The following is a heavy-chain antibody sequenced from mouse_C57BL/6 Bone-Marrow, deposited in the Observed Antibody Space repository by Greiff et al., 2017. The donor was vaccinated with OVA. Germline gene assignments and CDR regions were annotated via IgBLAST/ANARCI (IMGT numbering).Heavy chain of an antibody. V-gene: IGHV14-3*01. CDR3: ARSRYYGSFYAMDY. J-gene: IGHJ4*01. CDR2: IDPANGNT. Sequence: VHVKQSVAELVRPGASVKLSCTASGFNIKNTYMHWVKQRPEQGLEWIGRIDPANGNTKYAPKFQGKAPITADTSSNTAYLQLSSLTSEDTAIYYCARSRYYGSFYAMDYWGQGTSVTVSS. D-gene: IGHD1-1*01. CDR1: GFNIKNTY.